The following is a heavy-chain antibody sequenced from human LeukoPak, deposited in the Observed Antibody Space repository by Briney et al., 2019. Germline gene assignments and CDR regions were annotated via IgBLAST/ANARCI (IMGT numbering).Heavy chain of an antibody. V-gene: IGHV3-30*04. D-gene: IGHD6-13*01. J-gene: IGHJ4*02. CDR3: ARDRLAAAGRAPFDH. CDR2: ISYDGSNK. Sequence: PGGSLRLSCAASGFTFSSYAMHWVRQAPGKGLEWVAVISYDGSNKYYADSVKGRFTISRDNAKNSLYLQMNSLRAEDTAVYYCARDRLAAAGRAPFDHWGQGTLVTVSS. CDR1: GFTFSSYA.